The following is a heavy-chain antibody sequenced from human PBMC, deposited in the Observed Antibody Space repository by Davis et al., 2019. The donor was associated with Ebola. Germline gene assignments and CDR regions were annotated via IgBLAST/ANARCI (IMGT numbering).Heavy chain of an antibody. V-gene: IGHV2-5*02. D-gene: IGHD7-27*01. CDR2: IYLDDDK. Sequence: SGPTLVKPTQPLTLTCTFSGFSLSTSGVGVGWIRQPPGKALEWLALIYLDDDKRYSPSLKSRLTITKDTSKNQVVLTMTNMDPVDTATYYCAHSFDEELGQGLGYFDLWGRGTLVTVSS. J-gene: IGHJ2*01. CDR1: GFSLSTSGVG. CDR3: AHSFDEELGQGLGYFDL.